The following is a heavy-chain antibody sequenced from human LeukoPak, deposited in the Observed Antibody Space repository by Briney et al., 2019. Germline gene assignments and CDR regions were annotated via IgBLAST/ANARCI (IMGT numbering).Heavy chain of an antibody. V-gene: IGHV3-30*18. CDR2: ISYDGSNK. J-gene: IGHJ6*02. Sequence: PGGSLRLSCAASGFTFSSYGMHWVRQAPGKGLEWVAVISYDGSNKYYADSVKGRFTISRDNSKNTLYLQMNSLRAEDTAVYYCAKDHSGSQYYDFWSNYYGMDVWGQGTTVTVSS. D-gene: IGHD3-3*01. CDR3: AKDHSGSQYYDFWSNYYGMDV. CDR1: GFTFSSYG.